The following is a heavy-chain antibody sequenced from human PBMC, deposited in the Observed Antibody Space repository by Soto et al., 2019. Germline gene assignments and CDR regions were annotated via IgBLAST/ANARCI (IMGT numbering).Heavy chain of an antibody. CDR1: GYTFTSYA. CDR2: INAGNGNT. J-gene: IGHJ6*02. Sequence: ASVKVSCKASGYTFTSYAMHWVRQAPGQRLEWMGWINAGNGNTKYSQKFQGRVTITRDTSASTAYMELSSLRSEDTAVYYCARDNYYDSSGYYSLVLNYGMDVWGQGTTVTVSS. D-gene: IGHD3-22*01. CDR3: ARDNYYDSSGYYSLVLNYGMDV. V-gene: IGHV1-3*01.